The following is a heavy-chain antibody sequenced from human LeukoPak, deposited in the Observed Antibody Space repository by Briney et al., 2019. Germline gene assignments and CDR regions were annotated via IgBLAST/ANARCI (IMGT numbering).Heavy chain of an antibody. V-gene: IGHV3-15*01. J-gene: IGHJ1*01. CDR2: IRSYVDGGTT. Sequence: PGGSLRLSCRISGLTFSNAWLTWVRQVPGKGLEWVGHIRSYVDGGTTEYAASVRDRFIISRDDSKNTLHLQMSSLKTEDTAVYFCAKDLPLNGARFFQHWGQGTLVTVSS. CDR3: AKDLPLNGARFFQH. CDR1: GLTFSNAW. D-gene: IGHD1-1*01.